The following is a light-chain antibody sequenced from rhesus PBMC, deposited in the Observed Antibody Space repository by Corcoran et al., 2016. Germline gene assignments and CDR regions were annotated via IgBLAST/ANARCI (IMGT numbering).Light chain of an antibody. J-gene: IGKJ3*01. Sequence: QVILTQSPATLSLSPGERATLSCRASQSVSSYLAWYQQKPGPAPRLLIYGASSRATGTPDRFSGSGSGTDFTLTISSLEPEDVGVYHCYQHSSGFTFGPGTKLDIK. CDR3: YQHSSGFT. CDR1: QSVSSY. V-gene: IGKV3-10*01. CDR2: GAS.